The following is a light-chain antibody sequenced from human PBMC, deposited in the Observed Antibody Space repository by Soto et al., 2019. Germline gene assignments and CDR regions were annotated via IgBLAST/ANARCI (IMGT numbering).Light chain of an antibody. CDR2: VDN. CDR3: AAWDDSLTGVV. V-gene: IGLV1-47*02. Sequence: QSVPTQPPSASGTPGQRVTISCSGSSSNIGSNSVYWYQQLPGTAPKLLISVDNQRPSGVPDRFSGSKSGTSASLAISGLRSEDEADYFCAAWDDSLTGVVFGGGTKLTVL. CDR1: SSNIGSNS. J-gene: IGLJ2*01.